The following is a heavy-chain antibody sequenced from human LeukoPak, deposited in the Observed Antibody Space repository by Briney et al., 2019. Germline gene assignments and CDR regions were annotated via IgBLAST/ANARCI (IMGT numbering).Heavy chain of an antibody. CDR1: GFTFNNAW. J-gene: IGHJ3*02. Sequence: PAGSLRLSCAVSGFTFNNAWMSWVRQAPGKGLEWVGRIKSKADGGTTEYAAPVKGRFTISRDDSKNTLYLQINSVNTEDTAVYYCMGWPRNDFDIGGGGTVDRVST. D-gene: IGHD1-14*01. V-gene: IGHV3-15*01. CDR3: MGWPRNDFDI. CDR2: IKSKADGGTT.